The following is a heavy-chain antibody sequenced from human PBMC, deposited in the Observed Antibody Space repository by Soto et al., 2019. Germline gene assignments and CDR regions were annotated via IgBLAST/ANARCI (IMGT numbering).Heavy chain of an antibody. V-gene: IGHV3-30*03. D-gene: IGHD3-16*01. J-gene: IGHJ4*03. Sequence: GGSLRLSCAASGFTFRSCGLHGSRQLPGKGLEWVAVLSYDGSNKYYADSVRGRFTISRDNSKNTLYLQMNSLRVEDTAVYYCSILERITLFGVALRSIDFWGLGTLGNVSS. CDR1: GFTFRSCG. CDR2: LSYDGSNK. CDR3: SILERITLFGVALRSIDF.